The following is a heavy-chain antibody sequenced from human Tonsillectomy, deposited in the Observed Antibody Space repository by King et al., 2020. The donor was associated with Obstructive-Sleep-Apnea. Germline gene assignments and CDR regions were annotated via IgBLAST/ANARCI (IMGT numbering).Heavy chain of an antibody. CDR3: TRDHAFDI. V-gene: IGHV3-73*02. Sequence: VQLVESGGGLVQPGGSLKLSCAASGFTFSGSAMHWVRQASGKGLEWGGRIRSKANSYATAYAASVKGRFTISRDDSKNTAYLQMNSLKTEDTAVYYCTRDHAFDIWGQGTMVTVSS. J-gene: IGHJ3*02. CDR2: IRSKANSYAT. CDR1: GFTFSGSA.